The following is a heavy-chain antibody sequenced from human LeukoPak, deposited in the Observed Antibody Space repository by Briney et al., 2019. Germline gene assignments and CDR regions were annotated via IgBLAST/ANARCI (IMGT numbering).Heavy chain of an antibody. J-gene: IGHJ3*02. CDR1: GGTFSSYA. Sequence: SVKVSCKASGGTFSSYAISWVRQAPGQGLEWMGRIIAIRGIANYAQKFQGRVTITADKSTSTAYMELSRLRSEDTAVYYCALTTVTTAAFDIWGQGTMVTVSS. D-gene: IGHD4-17*01. CDR2: IIAIRGIA. CDR3: ALTTVTTAAFDI. V-gene: IGHV1-69*04.